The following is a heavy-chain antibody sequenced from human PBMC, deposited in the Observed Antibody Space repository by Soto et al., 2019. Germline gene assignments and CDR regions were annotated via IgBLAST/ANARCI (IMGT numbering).Heavy chain of an antibody. CDR2: IYSSGNT. CDR1: GGSISSSGYY. CDR3: ARGPRGYSGYEDY. V-gene: IGHV4-39*01. D-gene: IGHD5-12*01. Sequence: SETLSLTCTVSGGSISSSGYYWGWICQPPGKGLEWIGNIYSSGNTYYNPSLQGRVTMTTDTSTSTAYMELRSLRSDDTAVYYCARGPRGYSGYEDYWGQGTLVTVSS. J-gene: IGHJ4*02.